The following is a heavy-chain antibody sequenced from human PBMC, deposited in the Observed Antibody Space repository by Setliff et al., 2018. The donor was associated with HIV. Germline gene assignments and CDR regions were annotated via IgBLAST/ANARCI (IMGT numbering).Heavy chain of an antibody. CDR1: GASIGRRSDC. D-gene: IGHD3-10*01. CDR2: FYYSWNT. Sequence: SETLSLTCTVSGASIGRRSDCWGWIRQPPGKGLEWIGSFYYSWNTYYNPSLKSRVTMSVDTSKNQFSLKLSSVTAADTAVYYCARARGLLPYYYLDVWGKGTTVTVSS. J-gene: IGHJ6*03. V-gene: IGHV4-39*07. CDR3: ARARGLLPYYYLDV.